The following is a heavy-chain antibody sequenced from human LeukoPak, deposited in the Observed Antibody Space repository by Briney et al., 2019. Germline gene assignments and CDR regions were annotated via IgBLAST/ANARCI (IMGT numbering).Heavy chain of an antibody. CDR1: AGSISSYY. D-gene: IGHD6-19*01. CDR2: IYTSGST. V-gene: IGHV4-4*07. J-gene: IGHJ4*02. Sequence: SETLSLTCTVSAGSISSYYWSWIRQPAGKGLEWIGRIYTSGSTNYNPSLKSRVTMSVDTSKNQFSLKLSSVTAADTAVYYCARARGPIREEYSRGWYFGSFDYWGQGTLVTVSS. CDR3: ARARGPIREEYSRGWYFGSFDY.